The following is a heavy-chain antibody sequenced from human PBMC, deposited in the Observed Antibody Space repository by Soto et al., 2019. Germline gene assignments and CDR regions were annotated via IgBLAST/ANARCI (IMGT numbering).Heavy chain of an antibody. CDR2: INPNADST. V-gene: IGHV1-46*01. Sequence: QVQLVQSGAEVNKPGASVKVSCKTSGYTFTNFFIHWVRQAPGQGLEWMGIINPNADSTNYAQKFQGRATVPSDSSTGTVYMELRSLRSDDAAVYFCAWEYGGSRVFAYWGRGALVTVSS. CDR3: AWEYGGSRVFAY. CDR1: GYTFTNFF. J-gene: IGHJ4*02. D-gene: IGHD1-26*01.